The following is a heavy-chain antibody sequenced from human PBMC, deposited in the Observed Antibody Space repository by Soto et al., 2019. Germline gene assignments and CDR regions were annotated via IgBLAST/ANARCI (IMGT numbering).Heavy chain of an antibody. CDR3: ARAIYDYIWGSYRYLGYFDY. J-gene: IGHJ4*02. Sequence: QVQLVQSGAEVKKPGASVKVSCKASGYTFTSYAMHWVRQAPGQRLEWMGWINAGNGNTKYSQKFQGRVTITRGTSASTAYMELSSLRSEDTAVYYCARAIYDYIWGSYRYLGYFDYWGQGTLVTVSS. V-gene: IGHV1-3*01. CDR2: INAGNGNT. D-gene: IGHD3-16*02. CDR1: GYTFTSYA.